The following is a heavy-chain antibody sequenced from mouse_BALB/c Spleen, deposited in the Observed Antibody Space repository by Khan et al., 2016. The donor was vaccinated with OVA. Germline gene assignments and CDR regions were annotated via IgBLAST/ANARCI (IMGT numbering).Heavy chain of an antibody. V-gene: IGHV1-7*01. D-gene: IGHD1-1*01. CDR3: TRGRIDY. Sequence: QVQLKQSGAELAKPGASVKMSCKASGYTFTSFWMHWVKQRPGQGLEWIGYINPTSGYTDYNEKFKDRATLSTDKSSSTAYMQLSSLTSEDSAVYFSTRGRIDYWGHGTTLTVSA. CDR2: INPTSGYT. J-gene: IGHJ2*01. CDR1: GYTFTSFW.